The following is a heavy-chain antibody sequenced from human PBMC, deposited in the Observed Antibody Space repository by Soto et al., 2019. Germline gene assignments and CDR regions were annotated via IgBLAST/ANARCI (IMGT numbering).Heavy chain of an antibody. CDR1: GFNFSNHW. Sequence: GGSLRLSCAASGFNFSNHWMHWVRQRPGEGLVWVSRITSDGKSKAYAESVKGRFAISRDNAKNTLYLQMNSLRAEDTAVYYCARVGSTRESDYWGQGTLVTVSS. CDR3: ARVGSTRESDY. D-gene: IGHD6-6*01. J-gene: IGHJ4*02. CDR2: ITSDGKSK. V-gene: IGHV3-74*01.